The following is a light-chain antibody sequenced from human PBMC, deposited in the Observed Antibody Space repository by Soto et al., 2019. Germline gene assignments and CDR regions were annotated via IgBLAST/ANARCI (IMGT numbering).Light chain of an antibody. V-gene: IGKV1-5*03. CDR2: KAS. CDR3: QQHGQWPIT. Sequence: DIQMTQSPSTLSASVGDRVTITCRASQSISSWLAWYQQKPGTAPKLLIYKASSLQSGVPSRFSGSGSGTEFTLTISSLQPDDFATYYCQQHGQWPITFGQGTRLEIK. J-gene: IGKJ5*01. CDR1: QSISSW.